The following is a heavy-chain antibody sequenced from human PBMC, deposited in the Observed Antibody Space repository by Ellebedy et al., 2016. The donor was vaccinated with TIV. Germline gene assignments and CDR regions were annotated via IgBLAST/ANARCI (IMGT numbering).Heavy chain of an antibody. CDR1: GGSISSGDYY. V-gene: IGHV4-30-4*01. J-gene: IGHJ4*02. D-gene: IGHD1-26*01. CDR2: IYYSGST. Sequence: MPSETLSLTCTVSGGSISSGDYYWSWIRQPPGKGLEWIGYIYYSGSTYYNPSLKSRVTISVDTSKNQFSLKLSSVTAADTAVYYCARERYKRGSYWDDYWGQGTLVTVSS. CDR3: ARERYKRGSYWDDY.